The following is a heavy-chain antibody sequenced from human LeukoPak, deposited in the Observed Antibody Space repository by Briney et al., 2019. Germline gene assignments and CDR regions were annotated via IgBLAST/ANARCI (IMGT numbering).Heavy chain of an antibody. CDR1: GFTFSRYS. V-gene: IGHV3-48*02. J-gene: IGHJ3*02. CDR3: AREDGGKADI. Sequence: GGSLRLSCAASGFTFSRYSMNWVRQAPGKGLEWVSYISSSSSTIDYADSVKGRFSISRDNAKNSLYLQMKSLRDEDTAVYYCAREDGGKADIWGLGTMVTVSS. CDR2: ISSSSSTI. D-gene: IGHD4-23*01.